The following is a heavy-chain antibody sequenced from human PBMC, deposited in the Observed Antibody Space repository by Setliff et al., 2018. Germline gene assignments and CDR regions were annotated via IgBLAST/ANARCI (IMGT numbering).Heavy chain of an antibody. D-gene: IGHD3-3*01. CDR3: ARTTHYDFWSGYLY. Sequence: PSETVSLTCAVSGGSFSGYYWSWIRQRPGKGLEWIGEIHHSGGTSYNPSLKSRVTISIDTSKNQFSLNLNSVTAADTAVYFCARTTHYDFWSGYLYWGQGTLVTVSS. CDR2: IHHSGGT. J-gene: IGHJ4*02. V-gene: IGHV4-34*01. CDR1: GGSFSGYY.